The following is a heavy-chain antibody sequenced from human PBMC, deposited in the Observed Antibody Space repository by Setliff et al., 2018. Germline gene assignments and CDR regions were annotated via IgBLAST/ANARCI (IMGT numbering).Heavy chain of an antibody. D-gene: IGHD3-3*01. CDR3: ARHFYPPDFFAH. V-gene: IGHV4-39*01. J-gene: IGHJ4*02. Sequence: PSETLSLTCSASGVDVIERLYYWSWVRQSPGKGPEWIGTRYYTGTTFYNPSLESRVAVSLDASEKKFSLNLRSVTTADTAVYYCARHFYPPDFFAHWGQGLLVTSPQ. CDR1: GVDVIERLYY. CDR2: RYYTGTT.